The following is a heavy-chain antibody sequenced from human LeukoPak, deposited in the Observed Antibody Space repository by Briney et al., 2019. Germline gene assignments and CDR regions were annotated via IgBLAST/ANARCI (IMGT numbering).Heavy chain of an antibody. CDR2: IYSGGST. CDR1: GFTVSSNY. CDR3: ARLPTVTSSLGY. J-gene: IGHJ4*02. V-gene: IGHV3-53*01. Sequence: PGGSLRLSCAASGFTVSSNYMSWVRQAPGKGLEWVSVIYSGGSTYYADSVKSRFTISRDNSKNTLYPQMNSLRAEDTAVYYCARLPTVTSSLGYWGQGTLVTVSS. D-gene: IGHD4-17*01.